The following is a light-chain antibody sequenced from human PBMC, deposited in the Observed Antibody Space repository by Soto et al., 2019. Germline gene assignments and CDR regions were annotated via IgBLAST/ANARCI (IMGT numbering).Light chain of an antibody. CDR1: QSVFSS. V-gene: IGKV3-15*01. CDR2: GAA. J-gene: IGKJ1*01. Sequence: EIVMTQSPATLSVSPGERATLSCRASQSVFSSLAWYQQKPGQAPRLLIYGAATRATGIPARFSGSGSGTEFTLTISSPQSEDFAVYYCRQYHNWPAFGQGTKVDIK. CDR3: RQYHNWPA.